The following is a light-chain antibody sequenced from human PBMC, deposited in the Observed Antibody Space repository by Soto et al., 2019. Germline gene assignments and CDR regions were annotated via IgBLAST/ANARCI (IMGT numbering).Light chain of an antibody. Sequence: QLVLTQSPSASASLGASVNLTCTLTGGHSTYSIGWHQQQPQRGPRFPMRLNSDGSHSKGDGIPDRFSGSSSGAERFLTISSLQSEDEADYYCQTWGRGIVVFGGGTKLTVL. CDR2: LNSDGSH. J-gene: IGLJ2*01. CDR3: QTWGRGIVV. CDR1: GGHSTYS. V-gene: IGLV4-69*02.